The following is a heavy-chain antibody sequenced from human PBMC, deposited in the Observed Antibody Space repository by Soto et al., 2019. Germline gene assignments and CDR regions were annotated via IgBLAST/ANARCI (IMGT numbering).Heavy chain of an antibody. V-gene: IGHV3-23*01. D-gene: IGHD1-26*01. CDR1: GFTFSTYA. Sequence: EVQLLESGGGLVQPGGSLRLSCAASGFTFSTYAMTWVRQAPGKGLEWVSGIDDSGVGTYYADSVTGRLTISRDNSKNTLYLQMGSLRAEDTAIYYCVKGQSSTWSQTGGMDVWGQGTTVTVSS. CDR2: IDDSGVGT. J-gene: IGHJ6*02. CDR3: VKGQSSTWSQTGGMDV.